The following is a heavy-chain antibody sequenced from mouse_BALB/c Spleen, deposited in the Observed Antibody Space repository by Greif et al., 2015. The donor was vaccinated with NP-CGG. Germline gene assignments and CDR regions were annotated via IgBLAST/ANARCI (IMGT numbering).Heavy chain of an antibody. CDR3: ARKPRRGLFFDY. CDR2: IDPANGNT. J-gene: IGHJ2*01. D-gene: IGHD3-1*01. V-gene: IGHV14-3*02. CDR1: GFNIKDTY. Sequence: VQLQQSGAELVKPGASVKLSCTASGFNIKDTYMHWVKQRPEQGLEWIGRIDPANGNTKYDPKVQGKATITADTSSNTAYPQLSSLTAEDTAVYYCARKPRRGLFFDYWGQGTTLTVSS.